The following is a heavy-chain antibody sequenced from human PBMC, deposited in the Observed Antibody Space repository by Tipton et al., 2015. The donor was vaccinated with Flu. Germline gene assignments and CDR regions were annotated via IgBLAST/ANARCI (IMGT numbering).Heavy chain of an antibody. Sequence: TLSLTCTVSGDSITSGSYYWSWIRQPAGKGLEWIGHIYARGSPNYNPSLKSRVTISVDTSKNQFSLRLNFVTAAGTAVYYCVRDWSGYYLYYFDYWGQGTLVTVSS. V-gene: IGHV4-61*09. D-gene: IGHD3-3*01. CDR3: VRDWSGYYLYYFDY. CDR1: GDSITSGSYY. J-gene: IGHJ4*02. CDR2: IYARGSP.